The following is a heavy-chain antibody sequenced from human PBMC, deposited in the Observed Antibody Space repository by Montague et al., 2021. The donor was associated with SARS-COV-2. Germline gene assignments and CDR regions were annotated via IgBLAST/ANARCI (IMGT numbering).Heavy chain of an antibody. Sequence: SETLSLTCTVSGDSISHSSYYWGWIRQPPGKGLEWIGSIYHSGSTYYNPSLKSRVTISVDTSKNQVSLKLNSVTAADTAVYYCARVRQWLLPFDYWGQGTLVTVSS. CDR3: ARVRQWLLPFDY. CDR2: IYHSGST. V-gene: IGHV4-39*07. CDR1: GDSISHSSYY. D-gene: IGHD3-22*01. J-gene: IGHJ4*02.